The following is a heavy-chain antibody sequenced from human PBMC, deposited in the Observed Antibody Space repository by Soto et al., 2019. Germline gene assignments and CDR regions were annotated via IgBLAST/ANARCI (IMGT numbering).Heavy chain of an antibody. D-gene: IGHD6-13*01. Sequence: PSETLSLTCAVYGGSFSGYYWSWIRQPPGKGLEWIGEINHSGSTNYNPSLKSRVTISVDTSKNQFSLKLSSVTAADTAVYYCARDRDSSSFHYHGMDVWGQGTTVTVSS. CDR3: ARDRDSSSFHYHGMDV. CDR2: INHSGST. CDR1: GGSFSGYY. V-gene: IGHV4-34*01. J-gene: IGHJ6*02.